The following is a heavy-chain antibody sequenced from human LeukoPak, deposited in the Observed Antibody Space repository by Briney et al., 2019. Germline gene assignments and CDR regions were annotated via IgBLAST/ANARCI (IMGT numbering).Heavy chain of an antibody. D-gene: IGHD3-22*01. CDR3: ARGESITTPDY. CDR2: IIPILGIA. Sequence: ASVKVSCKASRGTFSSYTISWVRQAPGQGLEWMGRIIPILGIANYAQKLQGRVTITADKSTSTAYMELSSLRSEDTAVYYCARGESITTPDYWGQGTLVTVSS. CDR1: RGTFSSYT. J-gene: IGHJ4*02. V-gene: IGHV1-69*02.